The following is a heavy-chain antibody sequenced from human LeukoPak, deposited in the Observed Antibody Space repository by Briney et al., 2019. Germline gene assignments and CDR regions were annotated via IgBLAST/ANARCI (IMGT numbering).Heavy chain of an antibody. CDR3: ASSYGDLDY. J-gene: IGHJ4*02. V-gene: IGHV4-34*01. Sequence: SETLSLTCAVYGGSFSGYYWSWIRQPPGKGLEWIGEINHGGSTNYNPSLKSRVTISVDTSKNQFSLKLSSVTAADTAVYYCASSYGDLDYWGQGTLVTVSS. CDR2: INHGGST. CDR1: GGSFSGYY. D-gene: IGHD4-17*01.